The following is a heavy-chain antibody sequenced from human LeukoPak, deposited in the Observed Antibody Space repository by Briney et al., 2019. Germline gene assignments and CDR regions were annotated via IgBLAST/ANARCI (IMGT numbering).Heavy chain of an antibody. CDR2: ISGSGGNT. D-gene: IGHD5-12*01. Sequence: GGCLRLSCAASGFTFNSYAMSWVRQAPGKGLEWVSGISGSGGNTYYADSVKGRFTISRDNSRNTLYLQMNSLTAEDTALYYCAKSRGYSNTSPFDYWGQGTLVAVSS. J-gene: IGHJ4*02. CDR1: GFTFNSYA. CDR3: AKSRGYSNTSPFDY. V-gene: IGHV3-23*01.